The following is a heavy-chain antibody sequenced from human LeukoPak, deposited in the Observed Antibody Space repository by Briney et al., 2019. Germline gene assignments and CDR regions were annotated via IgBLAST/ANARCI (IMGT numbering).Heavy chain of an antibody. CDR1: GFTFSSYG. V-gene: IGHV3-30*02. J-gene: IGHJ4*02. D-gene: IGHD3-22*01. CDR2: IRYDGSNK. CDR3: AKGGSGYYSYYFDF. Sequence: GGSLRLSCAASGFTFSSYGMPWVRQAPGKGLDWLAFIRYDGSNKYYADSVKGRFTISRDNSKSTVYLQMNSLSAEDTAVYYCAKGGSGYYSYYFDFWGQGTLVTVSS.